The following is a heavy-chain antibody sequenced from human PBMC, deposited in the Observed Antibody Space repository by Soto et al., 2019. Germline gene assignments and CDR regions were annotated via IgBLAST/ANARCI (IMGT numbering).Heavy chain of an antibody. V-gene: IGHV4-61*01. Sequence: QVQLQESGPGLVKPSETLSLTCTVSGGSINSASYYWSWIRQSPGKGLEWIGYIFHSGSTNYNPSLKSRVPISLDTSKNQFSLRLTSVTAADPAVYYCARTRGYSGYDFDYWGQGILVTVSS. CDR1: GGSINSASYY. CDR3: ARTRGYSGYDFDY. J-gene: IGHJ4*02. D-gene: IGHD5-12*01. CDR2: IFHSGST.